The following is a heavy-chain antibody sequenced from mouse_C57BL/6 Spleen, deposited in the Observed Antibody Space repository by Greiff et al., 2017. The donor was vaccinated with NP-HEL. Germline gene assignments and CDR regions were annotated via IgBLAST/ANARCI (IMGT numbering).Heavy chain of an antibody. D-gene: IGHD2-4*01. J-gene: IGHJ1*03. CDR2: INPSNGGT. CDR1: GYTFTSYW. V-gene: IGHV1-53*01. CDR3: ARPYYDYHWYFDV. Sequence: VKLQQPGTELVKPGASVKLSCKASGYTFTSYWMHWVKQRPGQGLEWIGNINPSNGGTNYNEKFKSKATLTVDKSSSTAYMQLSSLTSEDSAVYYCARPYYDYHWYFDVWGTGTTVTVSS.